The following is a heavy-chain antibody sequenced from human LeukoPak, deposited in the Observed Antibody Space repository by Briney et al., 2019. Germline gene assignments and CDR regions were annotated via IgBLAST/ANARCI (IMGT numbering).Heavy chain of an antibody. CDR3: ARDYGSGMDC. J-gene: IGHJ4*02. CDR2: IWYDGSNK. D-gene: IGHD3-3*01. Sequence: PGGSLRLSCAASGLTFSSYGMHWVRQAPGKGLEWVAIIWYDGSNKYYADSVKGRFTISRDNSKNTLYLQMNSLRVEGTAVYYCARDYGSGMDCWGQGTLVTVSS. CDR1: GLTFSSYG. V-gene: IGHV3-33*01.